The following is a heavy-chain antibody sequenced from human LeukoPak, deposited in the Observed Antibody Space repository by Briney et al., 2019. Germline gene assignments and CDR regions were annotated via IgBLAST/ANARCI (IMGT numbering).Heavy chain of an antibody. CDR2: IRSKADGGTT. CDR1: GPTFSNVW. CDR3: SWGSQQYFDY. D-gene: IGHD3-16*01. J-gene: IGHJ4*02. V-gene: IGHV3-15*01. Sequence: GGSLRLSCAASGPTFSNVWMNWVRQAPGKGLEWVGLIRSKADGGTTDYAAPVKGRFTISRDDSKNTLYLQMNSLKTEDTAVYYCSWGSQQYFDYWGQGTLVTVSS.